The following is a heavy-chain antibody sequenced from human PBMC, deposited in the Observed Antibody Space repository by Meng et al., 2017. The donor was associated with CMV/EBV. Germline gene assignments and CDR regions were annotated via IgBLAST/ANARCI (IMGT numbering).Heavy chain of an antibody. CDR3: ARGLRGPSLVRGVTHDAFDI. CDR1: GFNFSSYE. J-gene: IGHJ3*02. V-gene: IGHV3-21*01. CDR2: ISSSSSYI. D-gene: IGHD3-10*01. Sequence: GGSLRLSCAASGFNFSSYEMNWVRLAPGRGLEWVSSISSSSSYIYYADSVKGRFTISRDNAKNSLYLQMNSLRAEDTAVYYCARGLRGPSLVRGVTHDAFDIWGQGTMVTVSS.